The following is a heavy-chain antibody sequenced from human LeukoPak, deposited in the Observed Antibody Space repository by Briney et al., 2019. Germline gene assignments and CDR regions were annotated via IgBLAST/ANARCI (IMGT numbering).Heavy chain of an antibody. CDR3: ARQGDIVVVPAAIPPNWFDP. V-gene: IGHV4-39*01. Sequence: SETLSLTCTVSGGSLSSSSYYWGWIRQPPGKGLEWIGSIYYSGSTYYNPSLKSRVTISADTSKNQFSLKLSSVTAADTAVYYCARQGDIVVVPAAIPPNWFDPWGQGTLVTVSS. CDR2: IYYSGST. CDR1: GGSLSSSSYY. J-gene: IGHJ5*02. D-gene: IGHD2-2*01.